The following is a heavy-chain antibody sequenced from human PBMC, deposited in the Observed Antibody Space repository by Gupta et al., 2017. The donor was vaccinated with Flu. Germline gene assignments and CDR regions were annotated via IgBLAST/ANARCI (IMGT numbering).Heavy chain of an antibody. J-gene: IGHJ5*02. CDR2: INPNSGGT. CDR3: ARDPRPHWNDLLQLGTENWFDP. Sequence: QAPGQGLEWMGWINPNSGGTNYAQKFQGRVTMTRDTSISTAYMELSRLRSDDTAVYYCARDPRPHWNDLLQLGTENWFDPWGQGTLVTVSS. D-gene: IGHD1-1*01. V-gene: IGHV1-2*02.